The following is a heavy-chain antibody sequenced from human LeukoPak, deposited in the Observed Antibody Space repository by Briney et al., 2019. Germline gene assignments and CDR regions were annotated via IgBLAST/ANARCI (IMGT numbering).Heavy chain of an antibody. D-gene: IGHD3-10*01. CDR2: VYYSGYT. CDR1: GGSVSSGRYY. V-gene: IGHV4-61*05. Sequence: SETLSLTCTVSGGSVSSGRYYWGWIRQPPGKGLEWIGHVYYSGYTNYNPFLKSRVTISLDTSKKSRVTTSVDKSKNQFSLKLSSVTAADAAVYYCARGGSGSWGLATNDYWGQGTLVTVSS. J-gene: IGHJ4*02. CDR3: ARGGSGSWGLATNDY.